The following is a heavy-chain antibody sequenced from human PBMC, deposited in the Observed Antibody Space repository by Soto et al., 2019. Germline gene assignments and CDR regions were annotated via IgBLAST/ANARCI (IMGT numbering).Heavy chain of an antibody. CDR3: ARPVSYGSGWYFDY. CDR1: GFTFSSYG. D-gene: IGHD6-19*01. J-gene: IGHJ4*02. V-gene: IGHV3-33*01. Sequence: QVQLVESGGGVVQPGRSLRLSCAASGFTFSSYGMHWVRQAPGKGLEWVAVIWYDGSNKYYADSVKGRFTISRDNSKNTLYLQMNILRAEDTAVYYCARPVSYGSGWYFDYWGQGTLVTVSS. CDR2: IWYDGSNK.